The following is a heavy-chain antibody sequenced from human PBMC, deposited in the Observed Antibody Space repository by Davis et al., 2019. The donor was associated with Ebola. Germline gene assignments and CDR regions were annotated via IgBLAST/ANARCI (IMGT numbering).Heavy chain of an antibody. J-gene: IGHJ1*01. CDR1: GASISSRSHY. D-gene: IGHD3-3*01. CDR2: FSYGDNTH. V-gene: IGHV4-39*07. Sequence: SETLSLTCTASGASISSRSHYWGWIRQPPGKGLEWVGSFSYGDNTHYYNPSLKSRATMSVDTSEGQFSLRLTSVTGADTAVYFCARGRDRNNFFNAYYASDIWGQGTQVIVSS. CDR3: ARGRDRNNFFNAYYASDI.